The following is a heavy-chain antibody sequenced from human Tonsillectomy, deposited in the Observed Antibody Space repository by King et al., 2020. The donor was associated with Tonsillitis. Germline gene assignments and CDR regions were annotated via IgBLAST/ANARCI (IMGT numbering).Heavy chain of an antibody. Sequence: QLQESGPGLVKPSETLSLTCIVSGGSISRYYWSWIRQSPGKGLEWVGYIYYSGSTNYNPSLKSRVTISVDTSKNQFSLKVSSVTAADTAVYYCARDFGDFWSGNWFDPWGQGTLVTVSS. CDR2: IYYSGST. V-gene: IGHV4-59*01. D-gene: IGHD3-3*01. CDR3: ARDFGDFWSGNWFDP. J-gene: IGHJ5*02. CDR1: GGSISRYY.